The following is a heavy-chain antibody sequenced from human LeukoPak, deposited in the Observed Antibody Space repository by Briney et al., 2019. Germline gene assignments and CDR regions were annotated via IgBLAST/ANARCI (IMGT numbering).Heavy chain of an antibody. J-gene: IGHJ4*02. CDR3: ARGGDIVVVPAAPTDY. CDR1: GVTFSSYA. CDR2: ISYDGSNK. Sequence: GSLRRSCVASGVTFSSYAGQWVGQAAGRGLEGVAVISYDGSNKYYADSVNGRFTTSRDNSKTPLYLQMNSLSAEETAVYYCARGGDIVVVPAAPTDYWGQGTLVTVSS. D-gene: IGHD2-2*01. V-gene: IGHV3-30*04.